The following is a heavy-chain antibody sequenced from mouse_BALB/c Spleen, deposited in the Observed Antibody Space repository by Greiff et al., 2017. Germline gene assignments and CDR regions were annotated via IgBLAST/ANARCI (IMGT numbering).Heavy chain of an antibody. D-gene: IGHD1-1*01. V-gene: IGHV5-6-3*01. CDR1: GFTFSSYG. J-gene: IGHJ2*01. Sequence: DVKLVESGGGLVQPGGSLKLSCAASGFTFSSYGMSWVRQTPDKRLELVATINSNGGSTYYPDSVKGRFTISRDNAKNTLYLQMSSLKSEDTAMYYCAPNYYGRFDYWGQGTTLTVSS. CDR2: INSNGGST. CDR3: APNYYGRFDY.